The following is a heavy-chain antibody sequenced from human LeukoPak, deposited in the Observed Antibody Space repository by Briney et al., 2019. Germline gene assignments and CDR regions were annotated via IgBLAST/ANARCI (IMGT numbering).Heavy chain of an antibody. CDR3: ARELTFYYYVTSVYFDY. D-gene: IGHD3-22*01. J-gene: IGHJ4*02. V-gene: IGHV4-38-2*02. Sequence: SETLSLTCTDSGYSVSNGYYWGWVRQPPGKGLEWVGSIYNSGRTYYNQSLKSRVTISLDTSRNQSSLKLSSVPAADTAVYYCARELTFYYYVTSVYFDYWGQGTLVTVSS. CDR2: IYNSGRT. CDR1: GYSVSNGYY.